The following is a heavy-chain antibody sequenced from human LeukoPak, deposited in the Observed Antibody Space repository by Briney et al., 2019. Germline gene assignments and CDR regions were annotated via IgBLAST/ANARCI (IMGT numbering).Heavy chain of an antibody. V-gene: IGHV3-23*01. CDR1: GFTFTSYA. CDR2: FSGSGDST. Sequence: GGSLRLSCAASGFTFTSYAMSWVRQAPGKGLEWVSGFSGSGDSTHYADSVKGRFTISRDNSENTLYLQMNSLRAEDTAAYYCAKGCSSASCYNQFFDSWGQGTLVTVSS. CDR3: AKGCSSASCYNQFFDS. J-gene: IGHJ4*02. D-gene: IGHD2-2*02.